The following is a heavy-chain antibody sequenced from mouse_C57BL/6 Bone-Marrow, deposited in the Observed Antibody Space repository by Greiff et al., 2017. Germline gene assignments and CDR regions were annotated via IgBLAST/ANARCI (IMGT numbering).Heavy chain of an antibody. CDR1: GYTFTSYW. CDR3: ASPVHY. Sequence: VQLQQPGAELVRPGTSVKLSCKASGYTFTSYWMHWVKQRPGQGLEWIGVIAPSDSYTNYNQKFKGKATLTVDTSSSTAYMQLSSLTSEDSAVYYCASPVHYWGQGTTLTVSS. V-gene: IGHV1-59*01. CDR2: IAPSDSYT. J-gene: IGHJ2*01.